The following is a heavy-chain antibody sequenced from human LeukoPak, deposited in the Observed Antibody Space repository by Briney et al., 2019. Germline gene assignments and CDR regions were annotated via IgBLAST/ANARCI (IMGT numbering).Heavy chain of an antibody. CDR1: GGSISSYY. V-gene: IGHV4-59*08. CDR2: IYHSGTT. Sequence: SETLSLTCTVSGGSISSYYWSWIRQPPGKGLEWIGSIYHSGTTYYNPSLKSRVTISVDTSKNQFSLKLSSVTAADTAVYYCARGSSHTSYNFDYWGQGTLVTVSS. CDR3: ARGSSHTSYNFDY. J-gene: IGHJ4*02. D-gene: IGHD1-26*01.